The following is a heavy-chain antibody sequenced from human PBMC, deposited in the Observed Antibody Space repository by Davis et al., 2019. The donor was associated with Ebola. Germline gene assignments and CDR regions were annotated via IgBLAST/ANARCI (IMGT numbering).Heavy chain of an antibody. CDR1: GFTLSSHW. CDR2: INKDGSDT. CDR3: ARDRGFFWFDP. D-gene: IGHD1-26*01. Sequence: GESLKISCAASGFTLSSHWMHWVRQVPGKGLVWVSRINKDGSDTTYADSVRGRFTISRDNAKNTLYLQMNSLRAEGTAVYYCARDRGFFWFDPWGQGTLVTVSS. J-gene: IGHJ5*02. V-gene: IGHV3-74*01.